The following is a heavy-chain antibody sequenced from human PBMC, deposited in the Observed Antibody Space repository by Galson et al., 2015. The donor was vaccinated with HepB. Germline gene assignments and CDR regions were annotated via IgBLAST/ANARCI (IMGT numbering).Heavy chain of an antibody. CDR3: ARQLKMGYSGSWTTGDAFEI. V-gene: IGHV4-39*01. CDR1: GGSISSSSYY. CDR2: MYYSGST. J-gene: IGHJ3*02. D-gene: IGHD6-13*01. Sequence: SETLSLTCTVSGGSISSSSYYWGWIRQPPGKGLEWIASMYYSGSTYYNPSLKSRVTRSIDTSKNQFSLKLRSVIAADTAVYYCARQLKMGYSGSWTTGDAFEIWGQGTLVTVSS.